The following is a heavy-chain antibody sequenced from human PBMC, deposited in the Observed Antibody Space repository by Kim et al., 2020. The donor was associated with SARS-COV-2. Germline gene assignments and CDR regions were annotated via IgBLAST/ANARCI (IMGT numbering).Heavy chain of an antibody. CDR1: GYTFTRYA. D-gene: IGHD3-10*01. V-gene: IGHV1-3*01. J-gene: IGHJ5*02. Sequence: ASVKVSCKASGYTFTRYAMHWVRQAPGQRLEWMGWINAGNGNTKYSQKFQGRVTITRDTSASTAYMELSSLRSEDTAVYYCARGGVLLWFDQWGQGTLVTVSS. CDR2: INAGNGNT. CDR3: ARGGVLLWFDQ.